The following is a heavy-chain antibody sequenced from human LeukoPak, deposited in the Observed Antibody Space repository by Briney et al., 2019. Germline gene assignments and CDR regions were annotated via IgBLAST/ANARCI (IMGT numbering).Heavy chain of an antibody. CDR3: ARRPERAMARGVIITFYGMDV. CDR2: INHSGST. J-gene: IGHJ6*02. Sequence: SETLSLTCAVYGGSFSGYYWSWIRQPPGKGLEWIGEINHSGSTNYNPSLKSRVTISVDTSKNQFSLKLSSVTAADTAVYYCARRPERAMARGVIITFYGMDVWGQGTTVTVSS. CDR1: GGSFSGYY. D-gene: IGHD3-10*01. V-gene: IGHV4-34*01.